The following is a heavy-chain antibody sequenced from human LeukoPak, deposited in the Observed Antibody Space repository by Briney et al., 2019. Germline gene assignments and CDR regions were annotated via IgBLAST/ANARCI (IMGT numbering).Heavy chain of an antibody. CDR3: ASRTGYYDGFDY. J-gene: IGHJ4*02. CDR1: GGSISSYY. V-gene: IGHV4-59*01. CDR2: IYYSGNT. D-gene: IGHD3/OR15-3a*01. Sequence: PSETLSLTCAVSGGSISSYYWSWIRQPPGKGLEWVGYIYYSGNTNHNPSLKSRVTISVDMSKNQFSLKLTSVTAADTAVYYCASRTGYYDGFDYWGQGTLVTVSS.